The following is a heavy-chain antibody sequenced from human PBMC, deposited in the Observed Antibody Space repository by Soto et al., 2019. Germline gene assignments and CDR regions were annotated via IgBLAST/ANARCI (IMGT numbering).Heavy chain of an antibody. CDR2: IGTSGTPI. D-gene: IGHD3-3*01. J-gene: IGHJ3*01. Sequence: VQLVQSGAEVKKPGSSVKVSCKASGGTFSSYAISWVRQAPGKTLEWLSHIGTSGTPIHDADSVKGRFIISRDNAANSLYLQMNSLRDEDTAVYYCARGFLSNSLDVWGQGTTVIVSS. CDR1: GGTFSSYA. CDR3: ARGFLSNSLDV. V-gene: IGHV3-48*02.